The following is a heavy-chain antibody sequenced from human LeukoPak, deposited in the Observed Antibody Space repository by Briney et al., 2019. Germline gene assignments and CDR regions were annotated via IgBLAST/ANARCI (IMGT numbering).Heavy chain of an antibody. CDR2: MNPNSGNT. CDR3: ARVKLGRDDAFDI. V-gene: IGHV1-8*03. J-gene: IGHJ3*02. Sequence: GASVKVSCKASGYTFTSYDINWVRQATGQGLEWMGWMNPNSGNTGYAQKFQGRVTITRNTSISTAYMELSSLRSEDTAVYYCARVKLGRDDAFDIWGQGTMVTVSS. D-gene: IGHD4-23*01. CDR1: GYTFTSYD.